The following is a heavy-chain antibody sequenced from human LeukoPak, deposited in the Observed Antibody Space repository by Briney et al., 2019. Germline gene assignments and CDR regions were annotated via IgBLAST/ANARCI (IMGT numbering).Heavy chain of an antibody. J-gene: IGHJ4*02. CDR3: AKDGESGSYCLDY. V-gene: IGHV3-30-3*01. CDR1: GFTFSSYA. D-gene: IGHD1-26*01. Sequence: PGRSLRLSCAASGFTFSSYAMHWVRQAPGKGLEWVAVISYDGSNKYYADSVKGRFTISRDNSKNTLYLQMNSLRAEDTAVYYCAKDGESGSYCLDYWGQGTLVTVSS. CDR2: ISYDGSNK.